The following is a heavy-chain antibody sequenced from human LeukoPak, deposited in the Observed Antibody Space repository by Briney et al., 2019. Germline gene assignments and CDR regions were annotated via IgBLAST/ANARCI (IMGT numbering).Heavy chain of an antibody. CDR1: GYSISSGYY. Sequence: SETLSLTCAVSGYSISSGYYWGWIRQPPGKGLEWIGSIYHSGSTYYNPSLKSRVTISVDTSKNQFPLKLSSVTAADTAVYYCARHPLYSSSSVRRWFDPWGQGTLVTVSS. CDR2: IYHSGST. CDR3: ARHPLYSSSSVRRWFDP. V-gene: IGHV4-38-2*01. D-gene: IGHD6-6*01. J-gene: IGHJ5*02.